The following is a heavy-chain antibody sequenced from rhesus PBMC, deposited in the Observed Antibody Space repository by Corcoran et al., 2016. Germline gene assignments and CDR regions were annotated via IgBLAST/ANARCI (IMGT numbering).Heavy chain of an antibody. CDR2: IYSSNGNT. CDR1: GGSLSGGYG. D-gene: IGHD1-1*01. J-gene: IGHJ6*01. CDR3: ASGWNPGYYGLDS. Sequence: QVQLQESGPGLLKPSDTLSLTCAVSGGSLSGGYGWDWIRQPPGTGLEGLGGIGSIYSSNGNTYVNPSLKSRVTISTDTSKNQFSLRLSAVTAADTAVYYCASGWNPGYYGLDSWGQGVVVTVSS. V-gene: IGHV4S7*01.